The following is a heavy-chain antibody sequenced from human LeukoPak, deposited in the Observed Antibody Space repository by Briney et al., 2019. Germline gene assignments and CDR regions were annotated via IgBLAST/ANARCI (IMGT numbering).Heavy chain of an antibody. CDR2: INGDGSTT. J-gene: IGHJ4*02. CDR1: GFTFSTYW. V-gene: IGHV3-74*03. D-gene: IGHD3-10*01. CDR3: ARDYAGSPDY. Sequence: GGSLRLSCTASGFTFSTYWINWVRQSPGKGLVWVALINGDGSTTTHADSVKGRFTISRDNAKNTAYLQMNSLRDEDTAVYFCARDYAGSPDYWGQGTLVIVSA.